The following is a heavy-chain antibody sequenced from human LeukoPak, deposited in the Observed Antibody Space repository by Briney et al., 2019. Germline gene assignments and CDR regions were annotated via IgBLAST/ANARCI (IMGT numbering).Heavy chain of an antibody. CDR3: ARAFTSGERWFDP. CDR1: GGSFSGYY. Sequence: SETLSLTCAVYGGSFSGYYWSWIRQPPGKGLEWIGEINHSGSTNYNPSFKSRVTISVDTSKNQFSLKLSSVTAADTAVYYCARAFTSGERWFDPWGQGTLVTVSS. D-gene: IGHD3-10*01. V-gene: IGHV4-34*01. CDR2: INHSGST. J-gene: IGHJ5*02.